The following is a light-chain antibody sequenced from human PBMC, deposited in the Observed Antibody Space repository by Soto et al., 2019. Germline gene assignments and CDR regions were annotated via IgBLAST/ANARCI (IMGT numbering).Light chain of an antibody. CDR3: QQYDDWLRLT. CDR1: QSVNIY. J-gene: IGKJ4*01. CDR2: GAS. V-gene: IGKV3D-15*01. Sequence: EIVMTHSPATLSVSPGERATLSCRASQSVNIYLAWYQQKPGQAPRLLIFGASSRATGIPARFSGSGSGTEFNLTISSLKSEDFAVYFCQQYDDWLRLTFGGGTKVDIK.